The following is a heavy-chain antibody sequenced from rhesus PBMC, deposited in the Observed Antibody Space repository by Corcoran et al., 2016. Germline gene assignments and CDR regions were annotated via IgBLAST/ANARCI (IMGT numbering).Heavy chain of an antibody. CDR2: IYPGYSDT. V-gene: IGHV5-2*01. J-gene: IGHJ4*01. D-gene: IGHD2-39*02. Sequence: RPGKVLEWMGMIYPGYSDTRYSPSFQGQVTISADKSISTAYLQWSSRKAADTATYYCARDGGFDYWGQGVLVTVSS. CDR3: ARDGGFDY.